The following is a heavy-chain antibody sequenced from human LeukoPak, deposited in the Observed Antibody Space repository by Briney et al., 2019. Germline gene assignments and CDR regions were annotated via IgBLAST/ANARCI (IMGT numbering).Heavy chain of an antibody. CDR1: GFTFSSYG. CDR3: ARGRYDSSGYYSIFDY. J-gene: IGHJ4*02. D-gene: IGHD3-22*01. CDR2: ISRTSIYM. Sequence: PGGSLRLSCAASGFTFSSYGMNWVRQAPGKGLEWVSSISRTSIYMYYADSVKGRFTISRDNAKKSLYLQMNSLRAEDTAVYYCARGRYDSSGYYSIFDYWGQGTLVTVSS. V-gene: IGHV3-21*01.